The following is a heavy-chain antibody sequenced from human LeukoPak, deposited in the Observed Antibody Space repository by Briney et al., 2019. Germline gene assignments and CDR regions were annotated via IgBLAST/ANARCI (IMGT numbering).Heavy chain of an antibody. V-gene: IGHV1-69*13. D-gene: IGHD3-22*01. CDR1: GGTFSSYA. Sequence: SVKVSCKASGGTFSSYAISWVRQAPGQGLEWMGGIIPIFDTANYAQKFQGNVTITADESTSTAYMELSSLRFDDTAVYYCARTGDSSGYYYPYAYDIWGQGTMVTVSS. J-gene: IGHJ3*02. CDR3: ARTGDSSGYYYPYAYDI. CDR2: IIPIFDTA.